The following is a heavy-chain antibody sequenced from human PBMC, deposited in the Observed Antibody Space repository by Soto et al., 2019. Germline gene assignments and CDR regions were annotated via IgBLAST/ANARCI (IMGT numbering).Heavy chain of an antibody. J-gene: IGHJ4*02. V-gene: IGHV6-1*01. CDR2: TYYRSKWYN. D-gene: IGHD3-9*01. CDR3: ARESLEGPDILTGYTY. Sequence: SQTLSLTCAISGDSDSSNSAAWNWIRQSPSRGLEWLGRTYYRSKWYNDYAVSVKSRITINPDTSKNQFSLQLNSVTPEDTAVYYCARESLEGPDILTGYTYWGQGTLVTVSS. CDR1: GDSDSSNSAA.